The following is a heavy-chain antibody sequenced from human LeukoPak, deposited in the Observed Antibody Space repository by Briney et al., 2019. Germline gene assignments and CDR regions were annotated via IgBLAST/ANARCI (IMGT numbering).Heavy chain of an antibody. CDR3: ARRFRTTGAFDY. V-gene: IGHV4-39*01. J-gene: IGHJ4*02. CDR1: GGSISSSDYY. CDR2: ISYSGNT. Sequence: PSETLSLTCTASGGSISSSDYYWAWIRQPPGKGLEWIGNISYSGNTYSNPSLRSRVTISVDTSKNQFSLKLSSVTAADTAVYYCARRFRTTGAFDYWGQGTLVTVSS. D-gene: IGHD4-17*01.